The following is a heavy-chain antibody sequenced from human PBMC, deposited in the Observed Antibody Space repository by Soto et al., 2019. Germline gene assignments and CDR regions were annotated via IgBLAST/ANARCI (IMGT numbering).Heavy chain of an antibody. CDR1: GFNFSDYY. CDR2: ISKTAFFT. D-gene: IGHD6-25*01. V-gene: IGHV3-11*06. J-gene: IGHJ4*02. CDR3: ATLRRSPSARFYLDA. Sequence: PGGSLRLSCAASGFNFSDYYIAWIRQGPGQGLQIVSFISKTAFFTNYADSVRGRFTTSRDNAQSSLFLEMSDLSAGDTAVYYCATLRRSPSARFYLDAWSQG.